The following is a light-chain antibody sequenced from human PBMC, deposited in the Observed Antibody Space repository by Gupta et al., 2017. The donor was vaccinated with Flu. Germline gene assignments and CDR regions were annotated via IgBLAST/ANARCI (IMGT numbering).Light chain of an antibody. Sequence: QSALTQPASVSGSPGQSITISCTGTNSDVGNYNVASWYQQHPGKAPKLIISEATKRASGISDRFSGSKSGITASLTISGLQAEDEADYYCCSYTTADTHVFGTGTKVTVL. V-gene: IGLV2-23*01. CDR1: NSDVGNYNV. CDR2: EAT. CDR3: CSYTTADTHV. J-gene: IGLJ1*01.